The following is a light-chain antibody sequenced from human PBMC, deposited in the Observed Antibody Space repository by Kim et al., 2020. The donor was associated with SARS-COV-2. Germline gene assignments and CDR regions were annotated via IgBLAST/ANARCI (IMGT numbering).Light chain of an antibody. CDR3: QQTYSTPT. V-gene: IGKV1-39*01. CDR2: AAS. J-gene: IGKJ5*01. CDR1: RSISSF. Sequence: DTQMTQPPSSLSASVGDRVTITCRASRSISSFLNWYQQKPGKAPKLLIYAASSLQSGVPSRFSGGGSGTDFSLTISSLQPEDFGTYYCQQTYSTPTFGQGARLEIK.